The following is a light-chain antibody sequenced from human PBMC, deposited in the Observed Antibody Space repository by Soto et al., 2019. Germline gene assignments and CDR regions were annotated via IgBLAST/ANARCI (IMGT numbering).Light chain of an antibody. CDR3: QQYYTTPPYT. CDR1: QSILFTSNNKNY. J-gene: IGKJ2*01. V-gene: IGKV4-1*01. CDR2: WAS. Sequence: DIVMTQSPDSLAVSLCERAAINCKSSQSILFTSNNKNYLAWYQQKPGQPPKLLIYWASTRESGVPDRFSGRGSGTDFTLTISSLQAEDVAVYYCQQYYTTPPYTFGQGTKVEIK.